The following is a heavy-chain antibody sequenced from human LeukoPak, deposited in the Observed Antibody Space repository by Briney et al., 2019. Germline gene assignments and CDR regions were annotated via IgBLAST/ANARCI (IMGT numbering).Heavy chain of an antibody. Sequence: PGGSLRLSCAASGFTFSSYGMHWVRQAPGKGLEWVAVIWYGGSNKYYADSVKGRFTISRDNSKNTLYLQMNSLRAEDTAVYYCAKGSGEWWELHEVYFDYWGQGTLVTVSS. V-gene: IGHV3-30*02. J-gene: IGHJ4*02. CDR1: GFTFSSYG. D-gene: IGHD1-26*01. CDR2: IWYGGSNK. CDR3: AKGSGEWWELHEVYFDY.